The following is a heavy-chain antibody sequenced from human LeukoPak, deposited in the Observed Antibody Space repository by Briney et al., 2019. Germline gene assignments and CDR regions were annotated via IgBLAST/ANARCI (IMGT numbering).Heavy chain of an antibody. CDR2: IYSGGST. Sequence: PGGSLRLSCAASGFTVSSNYMSWVRQAPGKGLEWVSVIYSGGSTYYADSVKGRFTISRDNSKNTLYLQMNSLRAEDTAVYYCARDSSGYYLDYWGQGTLATVSS. CDR3: ARDSSGYYLDY. J-gene: IGHJ4*02. V-gene: IGHV3-66*01. D-gene: IGHD3-22*01. CDR1: GFTVSSNY.